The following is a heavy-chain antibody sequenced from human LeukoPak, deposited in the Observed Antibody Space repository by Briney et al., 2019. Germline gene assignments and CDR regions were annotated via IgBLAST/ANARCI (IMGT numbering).Heavy chain of an antibody. CDR1: GGSISSYY. Sequence: SETLSLTCTVSGGSISSYYWSWIRQPPGKGLEWIGYIYYSGSTNYNPSLKSRVTMSVDTSKNQFSLKLSSVTAADTAVYYCARAGVLTTAPLDLHRWGRGTLVTVSS. V-gene: IGHV4-59*01. CDR3: ARAGVLTTAPLDLHR. CDR2: IYYSGST. J-gene: IGHJ2*01. D-gene: IGHD4-17*01.